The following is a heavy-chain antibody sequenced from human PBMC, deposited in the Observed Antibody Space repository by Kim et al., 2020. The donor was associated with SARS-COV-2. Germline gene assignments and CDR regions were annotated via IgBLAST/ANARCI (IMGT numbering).Heavy chain of an antibody. CDR3: ARDPVDDILTPHFDY. J-gene: IGHJ4*02. CDR1: GFTFSSYW. V-gene: IGHV3-7*01. CDR2: IKQDGSEK. Sequence: GGSLRLSCAASGFTFSSYWMSWVRQAPGKGLEWVANIKQDGSEKYYVDSVKGRFTISRDNAKNSLYLQMNSLRAEDTAVYYCARDPVDDILTPHFDYWGQGTLVTVSS. D-gene: IGHD3-9*01.